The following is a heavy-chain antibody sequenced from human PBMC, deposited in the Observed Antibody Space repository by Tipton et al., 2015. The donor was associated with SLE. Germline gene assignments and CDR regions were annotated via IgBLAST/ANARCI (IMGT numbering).Heavy chain of an antibody. Sequence: LRLSCTVSGGSISSSSYYWGWIRQPPGKGLEWIGSIYYSGSTYYNPSLKCRVTISVDTSKNQFSLKLSSVTAADTAVYYCARSPGIIYDSSGGWYFDLWGRGTLVTVSS. V-gene: IGHV4-39*01. D-gene: IGHD3-22*01. CDR1: GGSISSSSYY. CDR2: IYYSGST. J-gene: IGHJ2*01. CDR3: ARSPGIIYDSSGGWYFDL.